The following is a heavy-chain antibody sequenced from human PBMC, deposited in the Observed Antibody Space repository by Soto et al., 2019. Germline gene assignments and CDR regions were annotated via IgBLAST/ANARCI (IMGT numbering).Heavy chain of an antibody. J-gene: IGHJ6*02. CDR2: IYTSGST. Sequence: SETLSLTCTVSGGSISSYYWSWIRQPAGKGLEWIGRIYTSGSTNYNPSLKSRVTMSVDTSKNQFSLKLSSVTAADTAVYYCARDNPSYYDILTGHPLYYYYYGMDVWGQGTTVTVSS. V-gene: IGHV4-4*07. D-gene: IGHD3-9*01. CDR1: GGSISSYY. CDR3: ARDNPSYYDILTGHPLYYYYYGMDV.